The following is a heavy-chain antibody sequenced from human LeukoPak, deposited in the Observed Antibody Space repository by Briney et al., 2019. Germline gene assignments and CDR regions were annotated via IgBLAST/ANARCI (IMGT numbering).Heavy chain of an antibody. D-gene: IGHD5-18*01. V-gene: IGHV3-23*01. J-gene: IGHJ4*02. CDR2: ISGSGGST. CDR3: ARMGSSSYGDRWLDY. CDR1: GFTFSSYA. Sequence: PGGSLRLSCAASGFTFSSYAMSWVRQAPGKGLEWVSAISGSGGSTYYADSVKGRFTISRDNSKNTLYLQMNSLRAEDTAVYYCARMGSSSYGDRWLDYWGQGTLVTVSS.